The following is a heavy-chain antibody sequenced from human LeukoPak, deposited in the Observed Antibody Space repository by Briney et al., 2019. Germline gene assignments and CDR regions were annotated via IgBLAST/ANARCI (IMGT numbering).Heavy chain of an antibody. J-gene: IGHJ4*02. D-gene: IGHD4-17*01. CDR3: ARPTTVTTWHFDY. CDR2: INPSGGST. V-gene: IGHV1-46*01. Sequence: ASVKVSCKASGYTFTSYYMHWVRLAPGQGLEWMGIINPSGGSTSYAQKFQGRVTMTRDTSTSTVYMELSSLRSENTAVYYCARPTTVTTWHFDYWGQGTLVTVSS. CDR1: GYTFTSYY.